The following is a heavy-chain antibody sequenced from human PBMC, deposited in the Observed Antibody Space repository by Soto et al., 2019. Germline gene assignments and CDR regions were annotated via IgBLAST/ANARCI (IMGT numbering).Heavy chain of an antibody. D-gene: IGHD2-8*02. J-gene: IGHJ4*02. CDR2: IHYNGNT. CDR1: GGSVSSGNFY. CDR3: AGQLTGLGY. V-gene: IGHV4-61*01. Sequence: SETLSLTCTVSGGSVSSGNFYWSWIRQPPGKGLEWIGHIHYNGNTYYNPSLRSRVTMSVDTSKNQFSLKLTSVTAADTAVYYCAGQLTGLGYWGQGTLVTVSS.